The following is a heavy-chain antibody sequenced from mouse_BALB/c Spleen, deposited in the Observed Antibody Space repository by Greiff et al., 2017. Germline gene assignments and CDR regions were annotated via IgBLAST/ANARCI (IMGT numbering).Heavy chain of an antibody. D-gene: IGHD2-1*01. CDR2: IYPGDGDT. CDR3: ARSGIYGNLTMDY. J-gene: IGHJ4*01. Sequence: VQLQESGAELARPGASVKLSCKASGYTFTSYWMQWVKQRPGQGLEWIGAIYPGDGDTRYTQKFKGKATLTADKSSSTAYMQLSSLASEDSAVYYCARSGIYGNLTMDYWGQGTSVTVSS. CDR1: GYTFTSYW. V-gene: IGHV1-87*01.